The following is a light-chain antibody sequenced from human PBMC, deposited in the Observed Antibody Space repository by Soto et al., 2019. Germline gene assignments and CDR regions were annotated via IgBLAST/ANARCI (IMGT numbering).Light chain of an antibody. CDR1: SSDVGNYNY. V-gene: IGLV2-14*03. CDR3: NSYTSSSTYV. J-gene: IGLJ1*01. CDR2: DVS. Sequence: QSALTQPASVSGSPGQSIAISCTGTSSDVGNYNYVSWHQQHPGKAPKLMIYDVSNRPSGVSNRFSGSKSGNTASLTISGLQPEDEADYYCNSYTSSSTYVFGTGTKVTVL.